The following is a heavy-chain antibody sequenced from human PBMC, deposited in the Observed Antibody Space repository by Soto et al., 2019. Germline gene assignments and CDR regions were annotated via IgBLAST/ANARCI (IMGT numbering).Heavy chain of an antibody. CDR3: SSTDCSSTSCPSYYYGMDV. J-gene: IGHJ6*02. D-gene: IGHD2-2*01. CDR2: IIPIFGTA. Sequence: GASVKVSCKASAGTFSSYAISWVRQAPGQGLEWMGGIIPIFGTANYAQKFQGRVTITADESTSTAYMELSSLRSEDTAVYYCSSTDCSSTSCPSYYYGMDVWGQGTTVTVS. V-gene: IGHV1-69*13. CDR1: AGTFSSYA.